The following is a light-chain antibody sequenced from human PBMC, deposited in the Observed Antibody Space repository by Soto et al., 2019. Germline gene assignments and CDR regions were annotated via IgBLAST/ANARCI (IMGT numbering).Light chain of an antibody. CDR1: SSDVGAYNY. V-gene: IGLV2-14*01. CDR3: SSFTSSPLVV. J-gene: IGLJ2*01. CDR2: DVN. Sequence: QSALTQPASVSGSPGQSITISCTGTSSDVGAYNYVSWYQQHPGKAPKLIIYDVNNRPSGVSNRFSGSKSDNTASLTISGLQAEDEADYHCSSFTSSPLVVFGGGTKLTVL.